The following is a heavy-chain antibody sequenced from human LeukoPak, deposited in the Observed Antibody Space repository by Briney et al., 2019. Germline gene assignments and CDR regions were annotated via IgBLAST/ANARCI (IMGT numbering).Heavy chain of an antibody. CDR3: ARGFTIFGVVNDAFDI. CDR1: GFTFSDYW. Sequence: GGSRRLSCAASGFTFSDYWMHWVRQAPGKGLVWVSRIDSDGSSTSNADSVKGRFTISRDNAKNTVYLQMNSLRAEDTAVYYCARGFTIFGVVNDAFDIWGQGTMVTVSS. V-gene: IGHV3-74*01. J-gene: IGHJ3*02. D-gene: IGHD3-3*01. CDR2: IDSDGSST.